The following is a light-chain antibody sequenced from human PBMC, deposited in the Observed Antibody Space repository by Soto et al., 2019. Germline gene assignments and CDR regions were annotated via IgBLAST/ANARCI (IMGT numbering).Light chain of an antibody. CDR2: KAS. Sequence: DIQMTQSPSTLSASVGDRVTITCRASQSSSTWLAWYQQKPGKAPKLRIYKASSLESGVPSRFSGSGSGTEFTLTISSLQTDDFATYYGQQYNSYWTFGQGTKVEIK. V-gene: IGKV1-5*03. CDR3: QQYNSYWT. J-gene: IGKJ1*01. CDR1: QSSSTW.